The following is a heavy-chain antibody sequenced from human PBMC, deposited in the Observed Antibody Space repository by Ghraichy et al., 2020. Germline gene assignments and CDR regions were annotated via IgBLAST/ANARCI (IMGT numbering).Heavy chain of an antibody. J-gene: IGHJ4*02. Sequence: ASVKVSCKASGYTFTSYGISWVRQAPGQGLEWMGWISAYNGNTNYAQKLQGRVTMTTDTSTSTAYMELRSLRSDDTAVYYCARGTYDYVWGSYRYNSNDYWGQGTLVTVSS. CDR1: GYTFTSYG. CDR2: ISAYNGNT. V-gene: IGHV1-18*01. CDR3: ARGTYDYVWGSYRYNSNDY. D-gene: IGHD3-16*02.